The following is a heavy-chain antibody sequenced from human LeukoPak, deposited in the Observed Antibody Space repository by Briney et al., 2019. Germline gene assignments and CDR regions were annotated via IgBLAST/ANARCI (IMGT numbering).Heavy chain of an antibody. CDR2: ISYDGSNK. CDR1: GFTFSSYG. J-gene: IGHJ5*02. D-gene: IGHD4-17*01. CDR3: AEAESFGDGFHWFDP. V-gene: IGHV3-30*18. Sequence: GGSLRLSCAASGFTFSSYGMHWVRQAPGKGLEWVAVISYDGSNKFYGDSVKGRFTISRDNSKNTLFLQMNSLRAEDTAVYYCAEAESFGDGFHWFDPWGQGTLVTVSS.